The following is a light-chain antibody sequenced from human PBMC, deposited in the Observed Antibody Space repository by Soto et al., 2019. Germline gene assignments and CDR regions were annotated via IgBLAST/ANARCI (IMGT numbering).Light chain of an antibody. Sequence: DLQMTQSPSSLSASVGDRVTITCRASQTISTYLNWYQQEPGKAPKLLIYAASSLQSGVPSRFSGRGSGTDFTLTISSLQPEDFAAYYCQQSHGIPYTFGQGTKLEIK. V-gene: IGKV1-39*01. CDR2: AAS. CDR3: QQSHGIPYT. CDR1: QTISTY. J-gene: IGKJ2*01.